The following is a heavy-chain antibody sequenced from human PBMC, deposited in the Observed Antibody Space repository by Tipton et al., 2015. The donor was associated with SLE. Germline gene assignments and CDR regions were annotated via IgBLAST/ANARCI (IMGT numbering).Heavy chain of an antibody. V-gene: IGHV4-39*02. CDR1: GGSISSSRYY. CDR2: IYYSGST. D-gene: IGHD3-10*01. J-gene: IGHJ1*01. CDR3: ARDPGGVTAEYFQH. Sequence: TLSLTCTVSGGSISSSRYYWGWIRQPPGKGLEWLGSIYYSGSTYYNPSLKSRLTISVDTSKNQFSLKLSSVTAADTAVYYCARDPGGVTAEYFQHRGQGTLVTVSS.